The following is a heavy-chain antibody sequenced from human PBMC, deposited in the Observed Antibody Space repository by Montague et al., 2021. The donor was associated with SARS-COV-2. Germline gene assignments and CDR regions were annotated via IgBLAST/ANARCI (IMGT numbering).Heavy chain of an antibody. CDR2: IYYSGSI. Sequence: SETLSLTCTVSGGSISNHYWTWIRQPPGKGLEWLAYIYYSGSINSNASLKSRVTMSVDTSKNQFSLKLSSVTAADTAVYYCARALFVRRAVNCFDPWGQGTLVTVSA. CDR3: ARALFVRRAVNCFDP. D-gene: IGHD5-24*01. V-gene: IGHV4-59*11. J-gene: IGHJ5*02. CDR1: GGSISNHY.